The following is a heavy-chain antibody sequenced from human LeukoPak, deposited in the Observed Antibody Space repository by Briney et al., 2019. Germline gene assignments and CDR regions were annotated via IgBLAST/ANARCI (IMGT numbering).Heavy chain of an antibody. V-gene: IGHV3-7*01. CDR3: ARDSAASGAVDY. J-gene: IGHJ4*02. CDR1: GFTFSSYG. D-gene: IGHD1-26*01. CDR2: IKQDGSEK. Sequence: GGSLRLSCAASGFTFSSYGMHWVRQAPGKGLEWVANIKQDGSEKYYVDSVKGRFTISRDNAKNSLYLQMNSLRAEDTAVYYCARDSAASGAVDYWGQGTLVTVSS.